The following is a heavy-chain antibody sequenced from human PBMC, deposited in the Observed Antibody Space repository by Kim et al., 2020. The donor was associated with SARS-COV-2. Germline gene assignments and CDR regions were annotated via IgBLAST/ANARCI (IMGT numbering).Heavy chain of an antibody. J-gene: IGHJ4*02. V-gene: IGHV1-3*01. CDR3: ARTFIAVAGYLGPFDY. D-gene: IGHD6-19*01. Sequence: ASVKVSCRASGYTFTSYAMHWVRQAPGQRLEWMGWINVGNGNTKYSPRLQGRVTITRDTSASTAYMELSNLGSEDTAVYYCARTFIAVAGYLGPFDYWGQGTLVTVSS. CDR2: INVGNGNT. CDR1: GYTFTSYA.